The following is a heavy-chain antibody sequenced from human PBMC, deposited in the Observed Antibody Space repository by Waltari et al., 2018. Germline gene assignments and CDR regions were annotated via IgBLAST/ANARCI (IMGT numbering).Heavy chain of an antibody. Sequence: QLQLQESGPGLVKPSETLSLTCTVSGGSISSSSYYWGWIRQPPGKGLEWIGSIYYSGGTYYNPSLKSRVTISVDTSKNQFSLKLSSVTAADTAVYYCARDTTVTPSYREYGMDVWGQGTTVTVSS. J-gene: IGHJ6*02. V-gene: IGHV4-39*07. CDR2: IYYSGGT. CDR1: GGSISSSSYY. CDR3: ARDTTVTPSYREYGMDV. D-gene: IGHD4-17*01.